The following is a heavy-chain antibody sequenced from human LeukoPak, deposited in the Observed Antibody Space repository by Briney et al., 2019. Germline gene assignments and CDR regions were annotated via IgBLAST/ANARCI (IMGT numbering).Heavy chain of an antibody. CDR2: IYYSGRT. Sequence: PETLSLTCTFSGGSLSTYSWSWVRQPPGRGLEWIGYIYYSGRTTYNPSFESRLTISLDTSKNQFSLKLRSVTAADAAVYYCAGDYTLGSYRFDYWGQGILVTVSS. V-gene: IGHV4-59*12. CDR1: GGSLSTYS. J-gene: IGHJ4*02. CDR3: AGDYTLGSYRFDY. D-gene: IGHD3-10*01.